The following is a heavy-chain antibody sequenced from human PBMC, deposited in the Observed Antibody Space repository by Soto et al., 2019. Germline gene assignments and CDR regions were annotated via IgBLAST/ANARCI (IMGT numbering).Heavy chain of an antibody. J-gene: IGHJ4*02. D-gene: IGHD3-10*01. CDR3: ARSRSGAVADSFDF. CDR1: GFTFSRYA. V-gene: IGHV3-30*04. Sequence: GGSLRLSCAASGFTFSRYAIHWVRQAPGKGLEWVAVISRDGTNKYYVDSVKGRFTISRDNSRNTLYLQMNSLRHEDAAVYYCARSRSGAVADSFDFWGQGTLVTV. CDR2: ISRDGTNK.